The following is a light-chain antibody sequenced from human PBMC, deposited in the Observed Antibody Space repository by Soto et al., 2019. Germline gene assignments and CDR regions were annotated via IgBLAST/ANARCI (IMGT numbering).Light chain of an antibody. Sequence: EIVLTQSPGTLSLSPEETATLSCRASQSVSSSYLAWYQQKPGQAPRLLIYGASSRATGIPDRFSGSGSGTDFTLTISGLEPEDFAVYSCHQYGSSPRTFGQGTKVDIK. CDR3: HQYGSSPRT. CDR1: QSVSSSY. J-gene: IGKJ1*01. CDR2: GAS. V-gene: IGKV3-20*01.